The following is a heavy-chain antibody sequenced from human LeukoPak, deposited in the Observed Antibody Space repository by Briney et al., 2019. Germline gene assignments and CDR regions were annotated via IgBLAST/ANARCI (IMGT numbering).Heavy chain of an antibody. J-gene: IGHJ4*02. CDR2: IKQDGSEK. D-gene: IGHD3-3*01. Sequence: GGSLRLSCAASGFTFSSYWMSWVRQAPGKGLEWVANIKQDGSEKYYVDSVKGRFTISRGNAKNSLYLQMNSLRAEDTAVYYCARERYYDFWSGYSTEFDYWGQGTLVTVSS. CDR1: GFTFSSYW. CDR3: ARERYYDFWSGYSTEFDY. V-gene: IGHV3-7*01.